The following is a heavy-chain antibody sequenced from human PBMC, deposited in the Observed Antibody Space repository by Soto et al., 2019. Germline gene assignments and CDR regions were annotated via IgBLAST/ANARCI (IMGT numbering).Heavy chain of an antibody. V-gene: IGHV4-34*01. CDR3: ARGTMLRGPGYYYAMDF. CDR1: GLSFSCYY. CDR2: IYHQGSS. J-gene: IGHJ6*02. D-gene: IGHD3-10*01. Sequence: HAETLSLTCAFYGLSFSCYYWSWLSPHHGKGLEWIGYIYHQGSSYYTPSLKSRVIISVDTSKNQFSLNLTAVTAADTAVYYCARGTMLRGPGYYYAMDFWGQGTTVTVSS.